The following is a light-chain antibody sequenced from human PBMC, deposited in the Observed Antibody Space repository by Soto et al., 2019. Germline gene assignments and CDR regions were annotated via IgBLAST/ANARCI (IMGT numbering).Light chain of an antibody. Sequence: DIQMTQSPSTLSGSVGARVNMNCRASQTISSWLAWYQQKPGKAPKLXIYKASTLTSGVPSRFSGRGSGTEFTLTISSRQPDDFATYYCQHYNSYSEAFGQGTKVDIK. CDR2: KAS. V-gene: IGKV1-5*03. J-gene: IGKJ1*01. CDR1: QTISSW. CDR3: QHYNSYSEA.